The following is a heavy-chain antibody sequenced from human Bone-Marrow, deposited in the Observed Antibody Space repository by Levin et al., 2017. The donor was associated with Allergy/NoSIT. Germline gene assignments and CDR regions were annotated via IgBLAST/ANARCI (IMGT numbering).Heavy chain of an antibody. D-gene: IGHD6-13*01. Sequence: GGSLRLSCAASGFTFSSYTMSWVRQAPGKGLEWVSAISGSGGSTYYADSVKGRFTISRDNSKNTLYLQMNSLRAEDTAVYYCAKDLRFGVPIAAAGDYWGQGTLVTVSS. CDR2: ISGSGGST. CDR3: AKDLRFGVPIAAAGDY. V-gene: IGHV3-23*01. CDR1: GFTFSSYT. J-gene: IGHJ4*02.